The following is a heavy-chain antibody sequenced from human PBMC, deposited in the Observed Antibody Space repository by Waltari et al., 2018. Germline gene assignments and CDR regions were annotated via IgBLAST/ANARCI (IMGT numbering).Heavy chain of an antibody. Sequence: EVQLLESGGGLVQPGGSLRLSCAASGFTFSSYAMSWVRQAPGKGLEWVSVIYSGGSTYYADSVKGRFTISRDNSKNTLYLQMNSLKAEDTAVYYCAKDKGSGSYISYYFDYWGQGTLVTVSS. CDR1: GFTFSSYA. D-gene: IGHD3-10*01. CDR3: AKDKGSGSYISYYFDY. J-gene: IGHJ4*02. V-gene: IGHV3-23*03. CDR2: IYSGGST.